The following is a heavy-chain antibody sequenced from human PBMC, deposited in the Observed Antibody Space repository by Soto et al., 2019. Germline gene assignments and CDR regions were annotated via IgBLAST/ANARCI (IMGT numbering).Heavy chain of an antibody. CDR1: GFTVSTKY. Sequence: EVQLVESGGGLVQPGGSLRLSCAASGFTVSTKYMSWVRQAPGKGLEWVSVIYSGGSTFYADTVRGRSTISRDKSKNTGNLQMTSQRAEDTAVYYWARDPWAADYWGQGTLVTVSS. J-gene: IGHJ4*02. CDR2: IYSGGST. D-gene: IGHD3-16*01. V-gene: IGHV3-66*01. CDR3: ARDPWAADY.